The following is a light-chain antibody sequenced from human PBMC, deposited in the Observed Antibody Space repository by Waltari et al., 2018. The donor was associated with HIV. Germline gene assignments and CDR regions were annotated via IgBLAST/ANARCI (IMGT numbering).Light chain of an antibody. CDR1: KSHIGNNF. CDR3: ASWDDNLRHWV. CDR2: RND. V-gene: IGLV1-47*01. Sequence: QPKMTQAPSASKTPGQRITMSCSGCKSHIGNNFISWYQQIPGAAPRLVMARNDRRPAGVPDRFSGTKSGTSAFLAITDLRLDDEATYVCASWDDNLRHWVFGGGTKLTVL. J-gene: IGLJ3*02.